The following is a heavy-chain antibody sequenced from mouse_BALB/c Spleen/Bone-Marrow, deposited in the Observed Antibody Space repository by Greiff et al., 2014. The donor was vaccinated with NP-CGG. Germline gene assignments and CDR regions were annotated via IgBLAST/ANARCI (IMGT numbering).Heavy chain of an antibody. V-gene: IGHV1S81*02. Sequence: VQLQQSGAELLKPGTSVKLSCKASGYTFTRYWMHWVKQRPGQGLEWIGELNPSIGHTNYNGKFKNKATVTVDKSSSTAYMQLSSLTSEDSAVYYCARMITTRGFDYWGQGTTLTVSS. CDR1: GYTFTRYW. J-gene: IGHJ2*01. CDR3: ARMITTRGFDY. D-gene: IGHD2-4*01. CDR2: LNPSIGHT.